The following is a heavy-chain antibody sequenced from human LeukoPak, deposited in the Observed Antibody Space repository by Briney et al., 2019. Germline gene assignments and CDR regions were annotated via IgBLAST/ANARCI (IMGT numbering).Heavy chain of an antibody. CDR2: LYYSGDT. Sequence: SETLSLTCTVSGGSISTTNHYWGWIRQPPGKGLEWIGNLYYSGDTYYNPSLKSRVTMSVDTSKNKFSLKVSSVTAADTAVYYCTRTVVTADHWGQGILVTVSS. CDR1: GGSISTTNHY. V-gene: IGHV4-39*01. D-gene: IGHD2-21*02. CDR3: TRTVVTADH. J-gene: IGHJ4*02.